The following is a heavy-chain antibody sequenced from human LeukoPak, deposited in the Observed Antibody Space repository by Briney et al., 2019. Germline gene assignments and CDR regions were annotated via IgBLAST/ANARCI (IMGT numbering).Heavy chain of an antibody. J-gene: IGHJ4*02. CDR3: ATSRTFDY. D-gene: IGHD2-8*01. CDR1: GFTFCSYD. Sequence: VGCLRLSCAASGFTFCSYDMHWVRQAPRKGLLWVSHINIDGSTTNYADSVKGRFTISRENAKNTVYLQMSSLRAEDTAVYYCATSRTFDYWGQGTLVTVSS. CDR2: INIDGSTT. V-gene: IGHV3-74*01.